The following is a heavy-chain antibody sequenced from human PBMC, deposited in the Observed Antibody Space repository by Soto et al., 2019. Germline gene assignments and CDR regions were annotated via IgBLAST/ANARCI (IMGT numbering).Heavy chain of an antibody. Sequence: GGPLRHSCAASGFTFRSYSINWVRQAPGKGLEWVSYIGSSSTYIYYSDSVKGRFTISRDNAKNSLYLQMHSLRAEDTALYYCAKGGSAFYPPFFDKWGLGILVTVSS. CDR3: AKGGSAFYPPFFDK. CDR1: GFTFRSYS. D-gene: IGHD3-22*01. CDR2: IGSSSTYI. V-gene: IGHV3-21*01. J-gene: IGHJ4*02.